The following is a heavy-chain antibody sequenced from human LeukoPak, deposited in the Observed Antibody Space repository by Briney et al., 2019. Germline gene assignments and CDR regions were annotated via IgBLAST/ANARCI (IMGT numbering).Heavy chain of an antibody. CDR3: ARASSGWSIDY. D-gene: IGHD6-19*01. J-gene: IGHJ4*02. CDR1: GLTFSRNW. V-gene: IGHV3-74*01. CDR2: INGDGSGT. Sequence: GGSLRLSCAASGLTFSRNWMHWVRQGPGKGLVWVSRINGDGSGTNYADSVKGRFTISTDNAKNTLFLQMNSLRAEDTAVYYCARASSGWSIDYWGQGTLVTVSS.